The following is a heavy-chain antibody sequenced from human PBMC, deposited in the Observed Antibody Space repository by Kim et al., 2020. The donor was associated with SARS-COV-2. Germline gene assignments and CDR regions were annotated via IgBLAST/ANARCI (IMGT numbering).Heavy chain of an antibody. CDR2: IYPGDSDT. V-gene: IGHV5-51*01. Sequence: GESLKISCKGSGYSFTSYWIGWVRQMPGKGLEWMWIIYPGDSDTRYSPSFQGPVTISADKSISTAYLQWSSLKASDTALYYCARILGYCTNGVCHFDAFDIWGQGTMVTVSS. D-gene: IGHD2-8*01. CDR3: ARILGYCTNGVCHFDAFDI. CDR1: GYSFTSYW. J-gene: IGHJ3*02.